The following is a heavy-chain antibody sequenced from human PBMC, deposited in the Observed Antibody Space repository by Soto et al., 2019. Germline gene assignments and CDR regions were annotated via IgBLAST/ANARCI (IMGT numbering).Heavy chain of an antibody. CDR1: GGTFSSYT. D-gene: IGHD6-19*01. CDR2: IIPILGIA. Sequence: QVQLVQSGAEVKKPGSSVKVSCKASGGTFSSYTISWVRQAPGQGLEWMGRIIPILGIANYAQKFQGRVTITADKSTSTAYMELSSLRSEDTAVYYCARESGIAVAGTRPYYFDYWGQGTLVTVSS. V-gene: IGHV1-69*02. J-gene: IGHJ4*02. CDR3: ARESGIAVAGTRPYYFDY.